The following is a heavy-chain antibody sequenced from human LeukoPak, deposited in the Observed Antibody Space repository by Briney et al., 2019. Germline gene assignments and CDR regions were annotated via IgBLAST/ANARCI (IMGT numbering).Heavy chain of an antibody. CDR3: ARRGVGAYYFDY. D-gene: IGHD1-26*01. Sequence: GGSLRLSCAASGFTFSNYAMNWVRQAPGKGLEWVSYISSSSSYTNYADSVKGRFTISRDNAKNSLYLQMNSLRAEDTAVYYCARRGVGAYYFDYWGQGTLVTVPS. CDR1: GFTFSNYA. V-gene: IGHV3-11*03. J-gene: IGHJ4*02. CDR2: ISSSSSYT.